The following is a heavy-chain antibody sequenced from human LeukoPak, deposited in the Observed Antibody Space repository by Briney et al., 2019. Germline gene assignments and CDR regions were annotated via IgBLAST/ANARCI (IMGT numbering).Heavy chain of an antibody. CDR2: IDYSGST. J-gene: IGHJ4*02. V-gene: IGHV4-39*07. CDR1: GCSISSSSNC. Sequence: PSETLSLTCTVSGCSISSSSNCWVWIRQPPGKGLEWIGSIDYSGSTYYNPSLKSRVTISVDTSKNQFSVRMSSVTAADTAVYYCARVGYYYDSSGYPIPYYFDYWGQGTLVTVSS. D-gene: IGHD3-22*01. CDR3: ARVGYYYDSSGYPIPYYFDY.